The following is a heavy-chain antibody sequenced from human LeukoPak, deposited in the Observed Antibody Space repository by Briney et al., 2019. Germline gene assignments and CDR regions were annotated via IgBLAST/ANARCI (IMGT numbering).Heavy chain of an antibody. D-gene: IGHD1-26*01. J-gene: IGHJ3*02. Sequence: GASVKVSFKASGYTFMSFYMHWVRQAPGQGLEWMGIISPSGSSTTYAQRFQGRVTMTRDMSTTTVYMELSSLRSGDTAVYYCARGGRGSPRDAFDIWGQGTMVTVSS. CDR2: ISPSGSST. CDR1: GYTFMSFY. CDR3: ARGGRGSPRDAFDI. V-gene: IGHV1-46*01.